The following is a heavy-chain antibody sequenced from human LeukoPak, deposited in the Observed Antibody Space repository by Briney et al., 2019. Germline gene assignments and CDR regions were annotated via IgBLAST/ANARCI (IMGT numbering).Heavy chain of an antibody. Sequence: SETLSLTCTASGGSISSYCWIWIRQPAGKGLEWIGRICSSGNTIYNPSLKSRVTISVDTSKNQFSLKLSSVTAADTAVYYCARGVAALHAFDIWGQGTMVTVSS. CDR1: GGSISSYC. CDR3: ARGVAALHAFDI. D-gene: IGHD6-6*01. V-gene: IGHV4-4*07. J-gene: IGHJ3*02. CDR2: ICSSGNT.